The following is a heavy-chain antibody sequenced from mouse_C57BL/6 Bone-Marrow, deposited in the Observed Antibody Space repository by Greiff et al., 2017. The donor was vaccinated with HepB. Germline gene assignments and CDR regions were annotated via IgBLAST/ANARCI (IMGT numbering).Heavy chain of an antibody. Sequence: QVQLQQPGAELVRPGSSVKLSCKASGYTFTSYWMHWVKQRPIQGLEWIGNIDPSDSETHYNQKFKDKATLTVDKSFSTADMQLSSLTSEDSAVYYCARDDYGSSYAGNYAMDYWGQGTSVTVSS. CDR3: ARDDYGSSYAGNYAMDY. J-gene: IGHJ4*01. D-gene: IGHD1-1*01. CDR2: IDPSDSET. CDR1: GYTFTSYW. V-gene: IGHV1-52*01.